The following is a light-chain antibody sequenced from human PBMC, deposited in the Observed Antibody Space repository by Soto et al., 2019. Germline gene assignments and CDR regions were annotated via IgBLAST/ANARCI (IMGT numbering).Light chain of an antibody. J-gene: IGLJ1*01. Sequence: QSALTQPPSASGSPGQSVTISCTGTSSDVGGYNYVSWYQQHPGKAPKLMIYEVSKRPSGVADRFSGSKSGNTASLTVSVLQDEDEADYYCSSYAGSNITFGTGTKLTVL. V-gene: IGLV2-8*01. CDR3: SSYAGSNIT. CDR2: EVS. CDR1: SSDVGGYNY.